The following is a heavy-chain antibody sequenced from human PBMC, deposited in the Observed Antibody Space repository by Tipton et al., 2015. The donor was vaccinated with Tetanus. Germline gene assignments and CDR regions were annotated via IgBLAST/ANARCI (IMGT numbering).Heavy chain of an antibody. CDR2: IYYSGST. CDR1: CGSISSYY. J-gene: IGHJ4*02. Sequence: LRLSCTVSCGSISSYYWSWIRQPPGKGLEWIGYIYYSGSTNYNPSLKSRVTISVDTSKNQFSLKLSSVTAADTAVYYCARVHCSSTSCYRYFDYWGQGTLVTVSS. V-gene: IGHV4-59*01. D-gene: IGHD2-2*02. CDR3: ARVHCSSTSCYRYFDY.